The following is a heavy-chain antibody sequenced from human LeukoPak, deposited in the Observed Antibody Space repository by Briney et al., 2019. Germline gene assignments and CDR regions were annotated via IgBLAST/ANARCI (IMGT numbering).Heavy chain of an antibody. CDR1: GFSFSTTW. J-gene: IGHJ4*02. CDR2: ITSDGTSI. CDR3: AKDIGSYYDY. D-gene: IGHD3-10*01. V-gene: IGHV3-74*03. Sequence: GGSLRLSCAASGFSFSTTWMHWVRQPPGQGLVWVARITSDGTSISYAESVKGRFTISRDNSKNTLYLEMNSLRAEDTAVYYCAKDIGSYYDYWGQGILVTVSS.